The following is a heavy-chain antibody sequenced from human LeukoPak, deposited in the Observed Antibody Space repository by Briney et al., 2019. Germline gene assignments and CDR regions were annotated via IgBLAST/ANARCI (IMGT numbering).Heavy chain of an antibody. CDR1: IFIYSNYA. CDR2: MSGSGDST. Sequence: GASVRLSCGASIFIYSNYAMSWVRQARGKGLEWVSAMSGSGDSTNYADSVKGRFTISRDNSKNTVYLQMNSLRADDTAVYYCTKDLRGWSNSWGQGTLVTVSS. CDR3: TKDLRGWSNS. V-gene: IGHV3-23*01. D-gene: IGHD5/OR15-5a*01. J-gene: IGHJ5*01.